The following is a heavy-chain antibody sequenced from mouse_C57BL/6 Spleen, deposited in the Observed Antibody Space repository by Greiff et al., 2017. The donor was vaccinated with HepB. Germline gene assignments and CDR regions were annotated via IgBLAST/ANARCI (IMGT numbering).Heavy chain of an antibody. CDR1: GYTFTDYY. V-gene: IGHV1-84*01. CDR3: AREDPLYYYGSRGDYFDY. CDR2: IYPGSGNT. D-gene: IGHD1-1*01. J-gene: IGHJ2*01. Sequence: QVQLQQSGPELVKPGASVKISCKASGYTFTDYYINWVKQRPGQGLEWIGWIYPGSGNTKYNEKFKGKATLTVDTSSSTAYMQLSSLTSEDSAVYFCAREDPLYYYGSRGDYFDYWGQGTTLTVSS.